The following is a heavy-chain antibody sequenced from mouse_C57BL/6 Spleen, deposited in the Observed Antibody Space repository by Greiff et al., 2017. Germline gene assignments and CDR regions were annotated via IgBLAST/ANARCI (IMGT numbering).Heavy chain of an antibody. CDR3: ASGGSSPYYAMDY. CDR1: GYTFTSYW. V-gene: IGHV1-64*01. Sequence: QVQLQQSGAELVKPGASVKLSCKASGYTFTSYWMHWVKQRPGQGLEWIGMIHPNSGSTNYNEKFKSKATLTVDKSSSTAYMQLSSLTSEDSAVYYCASGGSSPYYAMDYWGQGTSVTVSS. CDR2: IHPNSGST. D-gene: IGHD1-1*01. J-gene: IGHJ4*01.